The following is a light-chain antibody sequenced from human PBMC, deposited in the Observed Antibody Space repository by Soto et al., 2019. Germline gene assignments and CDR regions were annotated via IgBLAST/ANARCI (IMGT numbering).Light chain of an antibody. CDR2: DAS. CDR3: QQHITWPLT. Sequence: EIVLTQSPATPSLSPGERAPPSCRASQSVITSLAWYQQKPGQAPRLLVYDASNRATGIPTRFSGSGSGTDFTFSVSNLEPEDFAVYYCQQHITWPLTFGGGTRLEIK. J-gene: IGKJ5*01. V-gene: IGKV3-11*01. CDR1: QSVITS.